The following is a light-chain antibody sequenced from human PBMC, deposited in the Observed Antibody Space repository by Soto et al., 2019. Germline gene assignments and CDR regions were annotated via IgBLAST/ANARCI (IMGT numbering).Light chain of an antibody. CDR2: DVS. CDR3: SSYSSSSTL. J-gene: IGLJ2*01. V-gene: IGLV2-14*01. Sequence: QSALTQPASVSGSPGQSITLSCTGSGSDVGGYDYVSWYQQHPGKAPKLMIYDVSNRPSGVSNRFSGSKSANTASLTISGLLAEDEADYYCSSYSSSSTLFGGETKLTVL. CDR1: GSDVGGYDY.